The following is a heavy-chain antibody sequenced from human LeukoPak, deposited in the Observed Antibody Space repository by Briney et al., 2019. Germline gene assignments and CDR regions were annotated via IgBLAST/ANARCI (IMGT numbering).Heavy chain of an antibody. J-gene: IGHJ4*02. CDR1: GFTFSSYS. CDR3: ARVLYSGYDSDY. D-gene: IGHD5-12*01. V-gene: IGHV3-21*01. Sequence: GGSLRLSCAASGFTFSSYSMNWVRQAPGKGLEWVSSISSSSSYIYYADSVKGRFTISRDNAKNSLYLQMNSLRAENTAVYYCARVLYSGYDSDYWGQGTLVIVSS. CDR2: ISSSSSYI.